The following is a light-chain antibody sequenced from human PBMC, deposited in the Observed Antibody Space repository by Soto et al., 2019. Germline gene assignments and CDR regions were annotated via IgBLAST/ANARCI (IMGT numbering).Light chain of an antibody. CDR1: QSVSSS. V-gene: IGKV3-15*01. CDR2: SAS. J-gene: IGKJ2*01. Sequence: EVVMTQSPATLSVFPGERVTLSCRASQSVSSSLAWYQQKPGQAPRLLIYSASTRATGIPARFSGSGSGTEFTLTISSLESEDFAVYYCQQYINGYTFGQGTKLETK. CDR3: QQYINGYT.